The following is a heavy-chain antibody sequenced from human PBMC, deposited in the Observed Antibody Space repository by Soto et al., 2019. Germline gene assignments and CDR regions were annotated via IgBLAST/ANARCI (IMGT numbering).Heavy chain of an antibody. J-gene: IGHJ6*03. D-gene: IGHD3-16*01. CDR2: ISWNSGSI. CDR1: GFTFDDYA. V-gene: IGHV3-9*01. Sequence: PGGSLRLSCAASGFTFDDYAMHWVRQAPGKGLEWVSGISWNSGSIGYADSVKGRFTISRDNAKNSLYLQMNSLRAEDTALYYCAKDRQTALFGYMDVWGKGTTVTVSS. CDR3: AKDRQTALFGYMDV.